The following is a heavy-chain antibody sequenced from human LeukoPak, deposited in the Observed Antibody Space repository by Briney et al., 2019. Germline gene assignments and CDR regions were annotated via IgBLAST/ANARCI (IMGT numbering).Heavy chain of an antibody. V-gene: IGHV1-8*01. D-gene: IGHD4-23*01. Sequence: AAVKVSCKASGYSFINYDINWVRQAAGQGLEWMGWMSPNSGNTGYVQKFQGRVTMTSNSSLNTAYMELNDLRSADTAVYYCPRVRRTTVVIPSRPNYYLDVWGKGTTVTVFS. CDR3: PRVRRTTVVIPSRPNYYLDV. CDR2: MSPNSGNT. J-gene: IGHJ6*03. CDR1: GYSFINYD.